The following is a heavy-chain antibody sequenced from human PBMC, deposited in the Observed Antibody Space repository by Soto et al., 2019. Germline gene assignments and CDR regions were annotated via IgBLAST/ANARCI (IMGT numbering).Heavy chain of an antibody. D-gene: IGHD5-12*01. CDR3: ARDGEYSDYENWYFDL. CDR1: GFTFNTYS. V-gene: IGHV3-21*01. J-gene: IGHJ2*01. Sequence: EVQLVESGGGLVKPGGSLRLSCAASGFTFNTYSMNWVRQAPGKGLEWVSSIDTSSSFIYYGGSLNGRFTISRDNAKNSLYLQMNNLKAEDTAVYYCARDGEYSDYENWYFDLWGRGTLVTVSS. CDR2: IDTSSSFI.